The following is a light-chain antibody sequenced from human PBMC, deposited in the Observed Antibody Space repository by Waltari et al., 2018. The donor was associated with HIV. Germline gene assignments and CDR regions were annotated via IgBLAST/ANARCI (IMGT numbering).Light chain of an antibody. CDR2: DTS. CDR3: LLYYSGARV. Sequence: QAVVTQEPSLTVSPGGTVTLTCGSSIGAVTTSHYPYWFHQKPGQAPRTLIYDTSYKHSWTPARFSGSLLGGKAALTLSGAQPEDEADYYCLLYYSGARVFGGGTRLTVL. V-gene: IGLV7-46*01. J-gene: IGLJ2*01. CDR1: IGAVTTSHY.